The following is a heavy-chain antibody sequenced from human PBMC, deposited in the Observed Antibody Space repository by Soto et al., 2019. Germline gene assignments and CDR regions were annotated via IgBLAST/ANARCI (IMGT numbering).Heavy chain of an antibody. CDR1: GYSFTSYW. J-gene: IGHJ6*02. Sequence: PGESLKISCKGSGYSFTSYWIGWARQMPGKGLEWMGIIYPGDSDTRYSPSFQGQVTISADKSISTAYLQWSSLKASDTAMYYCARTAAASKYYYGMDVWRQGTTVTSP. CDR3: ARTAAASKYYYGMDV. CDR2: IYPGDSDT. D-gene: IGHD6-13*01. V-gene: IGHV5-51*01.